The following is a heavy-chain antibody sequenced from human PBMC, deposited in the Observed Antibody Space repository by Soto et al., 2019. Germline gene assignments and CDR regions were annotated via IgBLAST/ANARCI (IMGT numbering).Heavy chain of an antibody. CDR2: ISYDETKE. CDR1: GFTFSRYS. J-gene: IGHJ4*02. D-gene: IGHD3-22*01. V-gene: IGHV3-30-3*01. Sequence: QVQLVESGGGVVQPGRSLRLSCAASGFTFSRYSVHWVRQAPGKGLEWVAAISYDETKESYADSVKGRFTISRDNSKNTMCLQMSRLRPEDTAVYFCSRAHVDGSGYFAYWGQGTLVTVSA. CDR3: SRAHVDGSGYFAY.